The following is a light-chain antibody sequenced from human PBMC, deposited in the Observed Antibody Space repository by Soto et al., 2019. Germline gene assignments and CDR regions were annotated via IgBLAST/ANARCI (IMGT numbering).Light chain of an antibody. Sequence: EIVLTQSPATLSLSPGARATLSCRASQSVSSYLAWYQQKPGQAPRLLIYDTSKRATGIPARFSGSGSGTDFTLTISSLEPEDFAGYYCQQRTNWPRSFTFGPGTKVDIK. J-gene: IGKJ3*01. CDR3: QQRTNWPRSFT. CDR2: DTS. CDR1: QSVSSY. V-gene: IGKV3-11*01.